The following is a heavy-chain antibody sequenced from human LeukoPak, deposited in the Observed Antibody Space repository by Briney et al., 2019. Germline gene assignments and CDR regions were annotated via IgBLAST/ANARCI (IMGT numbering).Heavy chain of an antibody. CDR3: ANHPHDFWSGYPSNYFDY. V-gene: IGHV3-23*01. D-gene: IGHD3-3*01. CDR1: GFTFTKYT. CDR2: IYGSGGTT. J-gene: IGHJ4*02. Sequence: PGGSLRLSCTASGFTFTKYTMSWVRQAPGKGLEWVSSIYGSGGTTFYAESVRGRFTISRDDSENTLYLQMNSLRAEDTATYYCANHPHDFWSGYPSNYFDYWGQGTLVTVSS.